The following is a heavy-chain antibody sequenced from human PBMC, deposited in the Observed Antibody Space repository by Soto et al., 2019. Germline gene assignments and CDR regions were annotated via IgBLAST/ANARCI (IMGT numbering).Heavy chain of an antibody. V-gene: IGHV3-74*01. CDR2: INTDGSST. CDR3: TREGGYGDY. CDR1: GFTFSSYW. D-gene: IGHD5-12*01. Sequence: EVQLVESGGGLVQPGGSLRLSCAASGFTFSSYWMHWVRQAPGKGLVWVSRINTDGSSTNYADSVKGRFTISRDNAKKTLYLQMNSRRAEDTGVYYCTREGGYGDYWGQGTLVTVSS. J-gene: IGHJ4*02.